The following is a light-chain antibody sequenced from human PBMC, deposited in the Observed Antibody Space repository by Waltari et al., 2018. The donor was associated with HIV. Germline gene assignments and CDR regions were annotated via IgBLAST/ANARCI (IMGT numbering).Light chain of an antibody. CDR1: SSNIGDNY. J-gene: IGLJ2*01. Sequence: QSVLTQPPSVSAAPGQKVTISCSGSSSNIGDNYVSWYQQLPGTAPKLLIYDNNLLPSGIPDGFSGSKSGTSGTLYITGLQTGDEANYYCGTWDSSLSAVVFGGGTRLTVL. CDR2: DNN. V-gene: IGLV1-51*01. CDR3: GTWDSSLSAVV.